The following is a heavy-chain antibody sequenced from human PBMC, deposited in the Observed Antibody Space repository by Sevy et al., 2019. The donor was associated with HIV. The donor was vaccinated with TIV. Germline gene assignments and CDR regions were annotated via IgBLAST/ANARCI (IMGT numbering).Heavy chain of an antibody. CDR3: AGLPYYYDSSGYGFDY. J-gene: IGHJ4*02. D-gene: IGHD3-22*01. CDR2: IYPGDSDT. V-gene: IGHV5-51*01. Sequence: GESLKISCKGSGYSFTSYWIGWVRQMPGKGLEWMGIIYPGDSDTRYSPSFQGQVTISADKSISTAYLQWSSLKASDTAMYYCAGLPYYYDSSGYGFDYWGQGTLVTVSS. CDR1: GYSFTSYW.